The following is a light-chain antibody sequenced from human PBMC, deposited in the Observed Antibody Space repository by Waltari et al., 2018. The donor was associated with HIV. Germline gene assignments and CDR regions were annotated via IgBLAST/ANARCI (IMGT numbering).Light chain of an antibody. V-gene: IGKV1-8*01. J-gene: IGKJ4*01. Sequence: ALRMTQSPSSLSASTRDIVTITCRASQSLENYLAWYQQRPGKAPKLLIYTVSTLQSGVPSRFSGSGSGTDFTLTISGLRSEDYATYVCQQYYRYPLTFGGGTKVEIK. CDR2: TVS. CDR3: QQYYRYPLT. CDR1: QSLENY.